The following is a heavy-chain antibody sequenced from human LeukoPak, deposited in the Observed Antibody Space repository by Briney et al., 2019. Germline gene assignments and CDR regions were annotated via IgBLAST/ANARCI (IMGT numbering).Heavy chain of an antibody. CDR2: ISGSGGST. CDR1: GFTFSGYA. J-gene: IGHJ4*02. Sequence: PGGSLRLSCAASGFTFSGYAMSWVRQAPGKGLEWVSAISGSGGSTYYADSVKGRFTISRDNSKNTLYLQVNSLRAEDTAVYYCAKVDTGLLSSYWGQGTLVTVSS. V-gene: IGHV3-23*01. CDR3: AKVDTGLLSSY. D-gene: IGHD2/OR15-2a*01.